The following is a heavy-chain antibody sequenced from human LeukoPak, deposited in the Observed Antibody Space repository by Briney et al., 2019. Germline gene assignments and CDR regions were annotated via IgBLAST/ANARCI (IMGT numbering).Heavy chain of an antibody. D-gene: IGHD3-22*01. J-gene: IGHJ4*02. CDR3: ARGGDYYDSSGSPEGFDY. V-gene: IGHV1-69*05. CDR1: GGTFSSYA. CDR2: IIPIFGTA. Sequence: SVKVSCKASGGTFSSYAISWARQAPGQGLEWMGGIIPIFGTANYAQKFQGRVTITTDESTSTAYMELSSLRSEDTAVYYCARGGDYYDSSGSPEGFDYWGQGTLVTVSS.